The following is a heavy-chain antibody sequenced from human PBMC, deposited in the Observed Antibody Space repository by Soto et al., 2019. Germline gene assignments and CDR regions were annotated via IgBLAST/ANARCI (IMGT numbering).Heavy chain of an antibody. CDR2: ISGRGGNT. V-gene: IGHV3-23*01. CDR3: AKAGCSGGNCYLYCFDY. J-gene: IGHJ4*02. D-gene: IGHD2-15*01. Sequence: GGSLRLSCAASGFTFSNYAMSWVRQAPGKGLEWVSTISGRGGNTYYADSVKGRFTISRDNSRNTLYLQMDSLRVEDSAVYSCAKAGCSGGNCYLYCFDYWGQGALVTVSS. CDR1: GFTFSNYA.